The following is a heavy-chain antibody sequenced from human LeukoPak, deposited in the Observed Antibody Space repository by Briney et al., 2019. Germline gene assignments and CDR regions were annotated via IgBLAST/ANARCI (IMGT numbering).Heavy chain of an antibody. V-gene: IGHV1-2*02. CDR1: GYTFTSYA. CDR2: INPNSGGT. CDR3: ARDPAVAAKAYFDY. J-gene: IGHJ4*02. D-gene: IGHD4-23*01. Sequence: ASVKVSCKASGYTFTSYAMNWVRQAPGQGLEWMGWINPNSGGTHYAQKFQGRVTLTRDTSISTAYMELSRLISDDTAVYYCARDPAVAAKAYFDYWGQGTLVTVSS.